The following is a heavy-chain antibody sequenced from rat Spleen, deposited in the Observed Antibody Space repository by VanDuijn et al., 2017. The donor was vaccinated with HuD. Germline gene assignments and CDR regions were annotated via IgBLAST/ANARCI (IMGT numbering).Heavy chain of an antibody. CDR1: GFTFRNYG. Sequence: EVQLVESGGGLVQPGRSLKLSCAASGFTFRNYGMAWVRQTLTKGLEWVAYISSSSGTIYYADTVKGRFTISRDNAKNTLYLQLSSLRSEDTALYYCARRGLSWGQGVMVTVSS. D-gene: IGHD3-1*01. CDR3: ARRGLS. J-gene: IGHJ2*01. V-gene: IGHV5S13*01. CDR2: ISSSSGTI.